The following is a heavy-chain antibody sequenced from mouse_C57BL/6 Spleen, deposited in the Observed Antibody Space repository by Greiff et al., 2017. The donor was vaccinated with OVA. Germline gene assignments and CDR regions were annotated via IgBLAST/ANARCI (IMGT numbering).Heavy chain of an antibody. CDR3: ARSDTTGGYFDG. Sequence: QVQLQQPGAELVRPGSSVKLSCKASGYTFTSYWMHWVKQRPIQGLEWIGNIDPSDSETHYNQKFKDKATLTVDKSSSTAYMQLSSLTSEDSAVDYCARSDTTGGYFDGWGTGTTVTVSS. CDR1: GYTFTSYW. V-gene: IGHV1-52*01. J-gene: IGHJ1*03. D-gene: IGHD1-1*01. CDR2: IDPSDSET.